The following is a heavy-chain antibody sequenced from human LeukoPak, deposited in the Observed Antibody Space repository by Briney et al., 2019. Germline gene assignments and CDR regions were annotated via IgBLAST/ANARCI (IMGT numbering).Heavy chain of an antibody. Sequence: SQTLSLTCTVSGGSISSGDYHWSWIRQPPGKGLEWIGRIYTSGSTNYNPSLKSRVTISVDTSKNQFSLKLSSVTAADTAVYYCARGSGSGDPPYWFDPWGQGTLVTVSS. J-gene: IGHJ5*02. CDR2: IYTSGST. V-gene: IGHV4-61*02. CDR3: ARGSGSGDPPYWFDP. D-gene: IGHD7-27*01. CDR1: GGSISSGDYH.